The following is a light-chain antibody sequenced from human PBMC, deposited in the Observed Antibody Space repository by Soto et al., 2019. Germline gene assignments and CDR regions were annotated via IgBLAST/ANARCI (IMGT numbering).Light chain of an antibody. CDR2: DVS. V-gene: IGLV2-11*01. CDR1: SSDVGGSNY. J-gene: IGLJ2*01. CDR3: CSYAGSNVV. Sequence: QSVLTQPRSVSGSPGQSVTISCTGTSSDVGGSNYVSWYQQHPGKAPKLMIYDVSKRPSGVPDRFSGSKSGNTASLTISGLQAEDEADYYCCSYAGSNVVFGGGTKLTVL.